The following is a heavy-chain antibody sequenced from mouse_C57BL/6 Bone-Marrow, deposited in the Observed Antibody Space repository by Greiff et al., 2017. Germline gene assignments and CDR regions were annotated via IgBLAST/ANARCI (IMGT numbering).Heavy chain of an antibody. D-gene: IGHD1-1*01. V-gene: IGHV3-6*01. CDR1: GYSITSGYY. CDR3: ARATLYYYGSSPYYFDY. CDR2: ISYDGSN. Sequence: EVKLQESGPGLVKPSQSLSLTCSVTGYSITSGYYWNWIRQFPGNKLEWMGYISYDGSNNYNPSLKNRISITRDTSKNQFFLKLNSVTTEDTATYYCARATLYYYGSSPYYFDYWGQGTTLTVSS. J-gene: IGHJ2*01.